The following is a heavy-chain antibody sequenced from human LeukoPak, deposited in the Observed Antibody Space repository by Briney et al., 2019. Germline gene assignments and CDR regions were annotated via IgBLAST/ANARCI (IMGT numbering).Heavy chain of an antibody. CDR1: GFTFSSYA. J-gene: IGHJ4*02. D-gene: IGHD2-15*01. V-gene: IGHV3-23*01. Sequence: PGGSLRLSCAATGFTFSSYAMGWVRQAPGKGLEWVSTISGGGAGTYYTDSVKGRFTISRDNSKNTLYLQMNSLRAEDTAVYFCAKRGISEDRFFDYWGQGTLDTASS. CDR3: AKRGISEDRFFDY. CDR2: ISGGGAGT.